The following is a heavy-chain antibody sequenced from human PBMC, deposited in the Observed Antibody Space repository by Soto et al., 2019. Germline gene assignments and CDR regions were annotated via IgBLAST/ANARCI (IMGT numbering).Heavy chain of an antibody. CDR3: ARDRELRFLEWLSEHYFDY. D-gene: IGHD3-3*01. J-gene: IGHJ4*02. CDR2: TYYRSKWYN. V-gene: IGHV6-1*01. CDR1: GDSVSSNSAA. Sequence: SQTLSLTCAISGDSVSSNSAAWNWIRQSPSRGLEWLGRTYYRSKWYNDYAVSVKSRITINPDTSKNQFSLQLNAVTPEDTAVYYCARDRELRFLEWLSEHYFDYWGQGTLVTVSS.